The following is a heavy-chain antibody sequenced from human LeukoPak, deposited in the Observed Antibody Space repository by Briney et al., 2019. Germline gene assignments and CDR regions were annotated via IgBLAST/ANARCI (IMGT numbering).Heavy chain of an antibody. V-gene: IGHV1-18*01. CDR1: GYTFTSYG. CDR3: ARDPVGIVLGSSAFDI. CDR2: ISAYNGNT. D-gene: IGHD6-6*01. J-gene: IGHJ3*02. Sequence: ASVKVSCKASGYTFTSYGISWVRQAPGQGLEWMGWISAYNGNTNYAQKLQGRVTMTTDTSTSTAYMELRSLRSDDTAVYYCARDPVGIVLGSSAFDIWGQGTMVTVSS.